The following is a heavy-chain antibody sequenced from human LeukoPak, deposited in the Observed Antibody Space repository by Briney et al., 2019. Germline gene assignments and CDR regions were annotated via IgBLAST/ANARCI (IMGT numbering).Heavy chain of an antibody. V-gene: IGHV3-74*01. Sequence: RTGGSLRLSCSASGLTLSGYWMHWVRHIPGKGLVWVSRIDSDGSGTSYAVSVKGRFTISRDDVKNMLYLQMNSLRVEDTGLYYCSTVEHFWGQGTLVTVSS. CDR1: GLTLSGYW. CDR3: STVEHF. CDR2: IDSDGSGT. J-gene: IGHJ4*02. D-gene: IGHD1/OR15-1a*01.